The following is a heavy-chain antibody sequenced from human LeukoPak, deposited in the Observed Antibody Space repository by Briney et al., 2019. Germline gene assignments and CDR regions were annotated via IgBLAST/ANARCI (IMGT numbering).Heavy chain of an antibody. CDR2: IYFSGST. J-gene: IGHJ4*02. Sequence: KSSQTLSLTCTVSGGSISTYFWSWIRHPPRKGLEWIGHIYFSGSTNYNPSLESRVTISVDTSKNQFSLTLSSETAADTAVYYCARHKSSGSYPLDYWGQGILVTVSS. D-gene: IGHD3-22*01. CDR1: GGSISTYF. CDR3: ARHKSSGSYPLDY. V-gene: IGHV4-59*08.